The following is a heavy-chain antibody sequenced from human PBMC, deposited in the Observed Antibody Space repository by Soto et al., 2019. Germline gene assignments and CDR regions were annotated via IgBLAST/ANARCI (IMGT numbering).Heavy chain of an antibody. CDR2: ISYDGSNK. CDR3: AKDEDIVVVVAATPGYGMDV. V-gene: IGHV3-30*18. D-gene: IGHD2-15*01. Sequence: QVQLVESGGGVVQPGRSLRLSCAASGFTFSSYGMHWVRQAPGKGLEWVAVISYDGSNKYYADSVKGLFTISRDNSKNTLYLQMNSLRAEDTAVYYCAKDEDIVVVVAATPGYGMDVWGQGTTVTVSS. CDR1: GFTFSSYG. J-gene: IGHJ6*02.